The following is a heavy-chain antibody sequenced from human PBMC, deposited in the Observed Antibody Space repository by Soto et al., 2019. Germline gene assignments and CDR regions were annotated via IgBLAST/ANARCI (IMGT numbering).Heavy chain of an antibody. CDR2: IWSAGLT. V-gene: IGHV3-53*01. Sequence: EVQLVESGGGLMQPGGSLRLSCAASGFTVSSKYMNWVRQAPGKGLEWVSIIWSAGLTYYADSVRGRFTISRDISKNILFLQMNNLRAEDSAIYYCVRELPPDLWGQGTLVTVSS. J-gene: IGHJ5*02. CDR3: VRELPPDL. D-gene: IGHD2-15*01. CDR1: GFTVSSKY.